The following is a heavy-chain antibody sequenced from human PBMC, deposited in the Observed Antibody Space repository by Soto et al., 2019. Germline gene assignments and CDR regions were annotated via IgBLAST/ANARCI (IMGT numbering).Heavy chain of an antibody. CDR3: AKDMGSGSYFDY. D-gene: IGHD1-26*01. J-gene: IGHJ4*02. CDR2: ISWNSGSI. Sequence: GGSLRLSCAASGFTFDDYAMHWVRQAPGKGLEWVSVISWNSGSIGYADSVKGRFTIARDNAKNSLYLQMNSLRVEDTALYYCAKDMGSGSYFDYWGQGTLVTVSS. V-gene: IGHV3-9*01. CDR1: GFTFDDYA.